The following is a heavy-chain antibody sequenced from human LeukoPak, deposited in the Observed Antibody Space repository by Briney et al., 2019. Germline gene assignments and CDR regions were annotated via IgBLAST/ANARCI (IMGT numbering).Heavy chain of an antibody. CDR2: ISSSSYI. V-gene: IGHV3-21*01. D-gene: IGHD3-22*01. CDR1: GFTFSSYS. CDR3: ARGLHYDSSGYYLANFDY. J-gene: IGHJ4*02. Sequence: GGSLRLSCAASGFTFSSYSMNWVRQAPGKGLEWVSSISSSSYIYYADSVKGRFTISRDNAKNSLYLQMNSLRAEDTAVYYCARGLHYDSSGYYLANFDYWGQGTLVTVSS.